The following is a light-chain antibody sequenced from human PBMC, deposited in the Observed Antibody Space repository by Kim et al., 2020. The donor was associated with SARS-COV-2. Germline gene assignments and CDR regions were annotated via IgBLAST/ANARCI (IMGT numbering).Light chain of an antibody. CDR1: SGSIASHY. J-gene: IGLJ3*02. CDR2: ESN. Sequence: GKTVTISCTRSSGSIASHYVQWYQQRPGSAPTTVIFESNKRPSGVPDRFSGSINSSSNSASLTISGLKTEDEADYYCQSYDISNQVFGGGTQLTVL. CDR3: QSYDISNQV. V-gene: IGLV6-57*03.